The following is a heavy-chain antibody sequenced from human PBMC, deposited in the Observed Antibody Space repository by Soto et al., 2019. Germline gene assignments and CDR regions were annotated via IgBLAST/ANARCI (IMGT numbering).Heavy chain of an antibody. V-gene: IGHV1-58*01. J-gene: IGHJ6*02. CDR2: IVVGSGNT. D-gene: IGHD2-2*01. Sequence: QMPLVQSGPEVKKPGTSVKVSCKASGFTFTSSAVQWVRQARGQRLEWIGWIVVGSGNTNYAQKFQERVTITRDMSTSTAYMELSSLRSEDTAVYYCAADCSSTSCQGDYYYYGMDVWGQGTTVTVSS. CDR1: GFTFTSSA. CDR3: AADCSSTSCQGDYYYYGMDV.